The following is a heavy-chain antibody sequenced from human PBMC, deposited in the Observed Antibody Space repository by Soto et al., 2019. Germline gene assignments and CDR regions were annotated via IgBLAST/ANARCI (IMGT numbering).Heavy chain of an antibody. V-gene: IGHV3-21*01. J-gene: IGHJ4*02. CDR2: INTNRYYI. CDR3: GRRGPAVGVTGPSDY. Sequence: EVQLVESGGGLVKPGGSLRLSCAAFGFTFSDYAMSWFRQAPGQGLEWASSINTNRYYIYYGDSVKGRLTTSRDNAQNSLYLQMTSLRVEETAVYYCGRRGPAVGVTGPSDYWCQGTLVIVSS. D-gene: IGHD1-26*01. CDR1: GFTFSDYA.